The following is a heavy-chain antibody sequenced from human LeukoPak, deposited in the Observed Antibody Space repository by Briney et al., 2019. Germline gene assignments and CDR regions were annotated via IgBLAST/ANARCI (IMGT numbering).Heavy chain of an antibody. V-gene: IGHV4-4*02. Sequence: SGTLSLTCGVSGGSITNTNYWTWVRQPPGKGLEWIGEVNLQGSTNYNPSLMGRVAIAVDTSENHISLQLTSVTAADTAVYYCAREGGPYRPLVYSGQGTLVTVSS. CDR3: AREGGPYRPLVY. CDR2: VNLQGST. CDR1: GGSITNTNY. J-gene: IGHJ4*02.